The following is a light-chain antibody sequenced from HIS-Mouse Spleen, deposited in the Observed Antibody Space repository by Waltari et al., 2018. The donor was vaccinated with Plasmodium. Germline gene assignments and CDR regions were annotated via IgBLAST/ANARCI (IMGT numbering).Light chain of an antibody. CDR1: ALPQQY. J-gene: IGLJ3*02. CDR2: KDS. Sequence: SYELTQPPSVSVSPGQTARITCSGDALPQQYAYWYQQKPGQAPVLVLYKDSERPAGNPGRFAGSSSEKTVTLTISGGQAEDEADYYCQSADSSGTPNWLFGGGTKLTVL. CDR3: QSADSSGTPNWL. V-gene: IGLV3-25*03.